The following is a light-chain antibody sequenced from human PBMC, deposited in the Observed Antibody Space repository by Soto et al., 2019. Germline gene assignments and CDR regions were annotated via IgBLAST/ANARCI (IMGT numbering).Light chain of an antibody. J-gene: IGLJ2*01. CDR2: EGS. CDR3: CSYAGSSTFDVV. Sequence: QSVLTQPASVSGSPGQSITISCTGTSSDVGSYKLVSWYQQHPGKAPKLMIYEGSKRPSGVSNRFSGSKSGNTASLTISGLQAEDEADYYCCSYAGSSTFDVVFGGGTKLTVL. CDR1: SSDVGSYKL. V-gene: IGLV2-23*03.